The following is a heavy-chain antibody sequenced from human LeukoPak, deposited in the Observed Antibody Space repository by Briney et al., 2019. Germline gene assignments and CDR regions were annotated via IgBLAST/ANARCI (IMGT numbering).Heavy chain of an antibody. Sequence: GGSLRLSCAASGLTFSDYDMHWVRQATGKGLEWVSAIGTAGDTYYTGSVKGRFTISRENAKNSLYLQMNSLRAGDTAVYYCARVAKERVGGVYYFGYWGQGTLVTVSS. CDR2: IGTAGDT. D-gene: IGHD1-1*01. CDR1: GLTFSDYD. V-gene: IGHV3-13*01. CDR3: ARVAKERVGGVYYFGY. J-gene: IGHJ4*02.